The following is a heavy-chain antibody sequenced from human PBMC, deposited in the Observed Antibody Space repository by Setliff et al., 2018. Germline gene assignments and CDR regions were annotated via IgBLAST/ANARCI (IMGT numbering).Heavy chain of an antibody. J-gene: IGHJ6*04. CDR3: ARSYNFWSGVKDV. Sequence: GGSLRLSCAASGFTFGDYGLSWVRQGPGKGLEWVSGFNRNDGSTSYADSVKGRFTISRDNAQNSLYLQMNSLRAEDTAVYYCARSYNFWSGVKDVWGKGTTVTVSS. CDR2: FNRNDGST. D-gene: IGHD3-3*01. V-gene: IGHV3-20*04. CDR1: GFTFGDYG.